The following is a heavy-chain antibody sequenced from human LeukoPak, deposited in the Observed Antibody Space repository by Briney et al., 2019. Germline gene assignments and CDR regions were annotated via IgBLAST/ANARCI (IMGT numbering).Heavy chain of an antibody. CDR3: AKADYYDSSGMADY. Sequence: TGGSLRLSCAASGFTFSIYAMNWVRQAPGKGLEWVSLISGSGGSAYYADSVKGRFTISRDNSKSTLYLQMNSLRAEDTAVYYCAKADYYDSSGMADYWGQGTLVTVSS. V-gene: IGHV3-23*01. CDR1: GFTFSIYA. D-gene: IGHD3-22*01. J-gene: IGHJ4*02. CDR2: ISGSGGSA.